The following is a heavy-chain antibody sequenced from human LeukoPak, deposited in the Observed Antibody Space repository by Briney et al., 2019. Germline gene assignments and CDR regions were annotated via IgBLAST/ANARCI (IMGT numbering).Heavy chain of an antibody. V-gene: IGHV5-51*01. D-gene: IGHD3-16*01. J-gene: IGHJ5*02. CDR3: AAGGATAP. CDR2: ISPGDSGI. CDR1: GYSFTNFW. Sequence: GESLQISCKGSGYSFTNFWIGWVRQMPGKGLEWMGVISPGDSGIRCSPSFQGQVTISVDKSISTAYLQWSSLKASDSAMYYCAAGGATAPWGQGTLVTVSS.